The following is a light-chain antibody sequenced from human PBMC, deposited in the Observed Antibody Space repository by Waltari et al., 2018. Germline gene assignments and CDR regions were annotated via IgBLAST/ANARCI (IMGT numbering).Light chain of an antibody. V-gene: IGKV1-5*03. CDR1: QSISSW. CDR2: KAS. J-gene: IGKJ2*01. Sequence: DIQMTQSPSTLSASVGDRVTITCRASQSISSWLAWYQQKPGKAPKLLIYKASTLESGVPSRCSGSGSGTEFTLTISSLQPDDFATYYCQQYNNYPYTFGQGTRLEIK. CDR3: QQYNNYPYT.